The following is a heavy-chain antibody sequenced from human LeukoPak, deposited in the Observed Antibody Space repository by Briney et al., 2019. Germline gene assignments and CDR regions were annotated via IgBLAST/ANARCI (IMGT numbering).Heavy chain of an antibody. V-gene: IGHV4-59*01. CDR2: IYYSGST. Sequence: PSETLSLTXTVSGGSISSYYWSWIRQPPGKGLEWIGYIYYSGSTNYNPSLKSRVTISVDTSKNQFSLKLSSVTAADTAVYYCARVATRAFDIWGQGTMVTVSS. CDR1: GGSISSYY. J-gene: IGHJ3*02. CDR3: ARVATRAFDI. D-gene: IGHD1-26*01.